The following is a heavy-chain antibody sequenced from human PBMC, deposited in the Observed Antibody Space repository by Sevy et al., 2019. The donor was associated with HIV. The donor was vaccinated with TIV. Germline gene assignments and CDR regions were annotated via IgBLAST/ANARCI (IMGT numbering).Heavy chain of an antibody. D-gene: IGHD5-18*01. V-gene: IGHV3-33*03. J-gene: IGHJ4*02. Sequence: GGSLRLSCSASGFTFRSFSMHWVRQAPGKGLEWVAAIWYDGRTKQYADSVKGRFTISRDNSKNMLNLQMNSLRAEDTAVYYCAKGGRSYGDSYFDHWGQGTLVTVSS. CDR1: GFTFRSFS. CDR3: AKGGRSYGDSYFDH. CDR2: IWYDGRTK.